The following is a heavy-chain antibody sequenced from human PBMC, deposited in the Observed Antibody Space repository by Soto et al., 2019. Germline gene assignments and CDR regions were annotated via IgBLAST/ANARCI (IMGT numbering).Heavy chain of an antibody. V-gene: IGHV3-7*01. J-gene: IGHJ4*02. D-gene: IGHD3-9*01. Sequence: GGSLRLSYAASGFTFSSYWVHWFRQAPGKGLEWVANIKRNGSKNYYVDSVKGRFTISRDNAKNSLYLHMNSLKADDTAVYYCARDVILRSFDWFPPVATIQDYWGQGTLVTVSS. CDR3: ARDVILRSFDWFPPVATIQDY. CDR1: GFTFSSYW. CDR2: IKRNGSKN.